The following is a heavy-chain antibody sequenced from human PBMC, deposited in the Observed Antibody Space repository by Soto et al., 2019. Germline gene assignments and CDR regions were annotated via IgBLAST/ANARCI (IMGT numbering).Heavy chain of an antibody. Sequence: SETLSLTCIVSGGSISSSSYYWGWIRQPPWKGLEWIGSIYYSGSTYYNPSLKSRVTISVDTSKNQFSLKLSSVTAADTAVFYCARHRARNWFDPWGQGXLVTVYS. V-gene: IGHV4-39*01. CDR1: GGSISSSSYY. CDR3: ARHRARNWFDP. CDR2: IYYSGST. J-gene: IGHJ5*02. D-gene: IGHD6-6*01.